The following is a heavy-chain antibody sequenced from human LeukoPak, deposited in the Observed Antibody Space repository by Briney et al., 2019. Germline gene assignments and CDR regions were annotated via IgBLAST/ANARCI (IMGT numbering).Heavy chain of an antibody. V-gene: IGHV3-30*18. J-gene: IGHJ4*02. D-gene: IGHD6-13*01. CDR1: GFTFSSYG. CDR2: ISYDGSNK. CDR3: AKPKFSSSEEAFDY. Sequence: QPGRSPRLSCAASGFTFSSYGMHWVRQAPGKGLEWVAVISYDGSNKYYADSVKGRFTISRDNSKNTLYLQMNSLRAEDTAVYYCAKPKFSSSEEAFDYWGQGTLVTVSS.